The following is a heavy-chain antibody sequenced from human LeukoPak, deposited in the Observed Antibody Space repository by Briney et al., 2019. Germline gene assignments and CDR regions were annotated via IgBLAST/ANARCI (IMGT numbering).Heavy chain of an antibody. CDR2: IYHSGST. J-gene: IGHJ4*02. CDR1: GGSISSGGYS. Sequence: SETLSLTCAVSGGSISSGGYSWSWIRQPPGKGLEWIGYIYHSGSTYYNPSLKSRVTISVDRSKNQFSLKLSSVTAADTAVYYCARASSPRGYSGYDFWVGQIPYYFDYWGQGTLVTVSS. V-gene: IGHV4-30-2*01. D-gene: IGHD5-12*01. CDR3: ARASSPRGYSGYDFWVGQIPYYFDY.